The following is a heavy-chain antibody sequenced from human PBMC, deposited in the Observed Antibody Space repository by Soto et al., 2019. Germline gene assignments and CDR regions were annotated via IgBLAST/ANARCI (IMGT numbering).Heavy chain of an antibody. Sequence: SETLSLTCTVSGGSISSSSYYRGWIRQPPGKGLEWIGSIYYSGSTYYNPSLKSRVTISVDTSKNQFSLKLSSVTAADTAVYYCARPGQEVLLWFGDTAFDIWGQGTMVTVSS. D-gene: IGHD3-10*01. J-gene: IGHJ3*02. CDR3: ARPGQEVLLWFGDTAFDI. V-gene: IGHV4-39*01. CDR2: IYYSGST. CDR1: GGSISSSSYY.